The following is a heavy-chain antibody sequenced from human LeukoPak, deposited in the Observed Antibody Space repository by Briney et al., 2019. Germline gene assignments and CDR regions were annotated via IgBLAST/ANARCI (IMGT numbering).Heavy chain of an antibody. CDR3: ARKYGLFDY. V-gene: IGHV3-7*03. Sequence: GGSLRLSCAASGFTSSSYWMSWVRQAPGKGLEWVANIKQDGSEKYYVDSVKGRFTISRDNAKNSLYLQMNSLRAEDTAVYYCARKYGLFDYWGQGTLVTVSS. D-gene: IGHD4-17*01. J-gene: IGHJ4*02. CDR2: IKQDGSEK. CDR1: GFTSSSYW.